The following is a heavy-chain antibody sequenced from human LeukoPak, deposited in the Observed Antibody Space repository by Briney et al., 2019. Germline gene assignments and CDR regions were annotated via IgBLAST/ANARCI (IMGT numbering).Heavy chain of an antibody. CDR1: GGSFSGYY. J-gene: IGHJ5*02. CDR2: INDSGST. D-gene: IGHD1-26*01. Sequence: SETLSLTCAVYGGSFSGYYWSWIRQPPGKGLEWIGEINDSGSTNYNPSLKSRVTISVDTSKNQFSLKLSSVTAADTAMYYCARGLGGSYSPNWFDPWGQGTLVTVSS. CDR3: ARGLGGSYSPNWFDP. V-gene: IGHV4-34*01.